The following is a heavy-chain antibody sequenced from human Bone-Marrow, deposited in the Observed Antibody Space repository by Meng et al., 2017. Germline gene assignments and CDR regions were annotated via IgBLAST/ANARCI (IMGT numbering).Heavy chain of an antibody. J-gene: IGHJ4*02. CDR2: IYTSGST. CDR3: ARVGGKSEGFGFD. CDR1: GFSFSNYE. V-gene: IGHV4-4*07. D-gene: IGHD3-10*01. Sequence: ESLKISCAASGFSFSNYEMNWVRQAPGKGLEWIGRIYTSGSTNYNPSLKSRVTMSVDTSKNQFSLKLSSVTAADTAVYYCARVGGKSEGFGFDWGQGTLVTVSS.